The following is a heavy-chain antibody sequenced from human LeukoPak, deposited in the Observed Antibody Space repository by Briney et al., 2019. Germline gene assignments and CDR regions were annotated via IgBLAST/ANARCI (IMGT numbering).Heavy chain of an antibody. Sequence: PGGSLRLSCVASGFTFCSFEMNWVRQAPGKGLEWLSYISSSGSNKYYADSLKGRFTISRDNAKNSLYLQMNSLRAGDTAVYSCARISGNTWAEYYFDYWGQGILVTASS. CDR1: GFTFCSFE. CDR3: ARISGNTWAEYYFDY. J-gene: IGHJ4*02. D-gene: IGHD2/OR15-2a*01. V-gene: IGHV3-48*03. CDR2: ISSSGSNK.